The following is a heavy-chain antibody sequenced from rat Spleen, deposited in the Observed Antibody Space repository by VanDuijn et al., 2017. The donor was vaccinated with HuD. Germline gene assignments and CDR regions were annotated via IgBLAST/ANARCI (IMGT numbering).Heavy chain of an antibody. V-gene: IGHV5-22*01. D-gene: IGHD1-9*01. J-gene: IGHJ2*01. CDR1: GFTFSHYD. Sequence: EVQLVESGGGLVQPGRSMKLSCAASGFTFSHYDMAWVRQAPKKGLEWVAFISFDGSSTYYRDSVKGRFTISRDNAKSTLYLQRDSLRSEETASYYCARRHYGYTDYFDYWGQGVMVTVSS. CDR2: ISFDGSST. CDR3: ARRHYGYTDYFDY.